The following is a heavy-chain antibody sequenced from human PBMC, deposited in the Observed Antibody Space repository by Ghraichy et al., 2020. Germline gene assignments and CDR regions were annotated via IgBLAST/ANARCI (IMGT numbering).Heavy chain of an antibody. V-gene: IGHV3-23*01. J-gene: IGHJ4*02. CDR2: ISGSGGST. CDR1: GFTFSSYA. Sequence: GGSLRLSCAASGFTFSSYAMSWVRQAPGKGVEWVSAISGSGGSTYYADSVKGRFTISRDNSKNTLYLQMNSLRAEDTAVYYCAKVDKAYCGGDCNWYWGQGTLVTVSS. D-gene: IGHD2-21*02. CDR3: AKVDKAYCGGDCNWY.